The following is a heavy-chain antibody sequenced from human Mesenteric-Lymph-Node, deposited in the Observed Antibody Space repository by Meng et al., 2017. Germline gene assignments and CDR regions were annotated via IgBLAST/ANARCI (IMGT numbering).Heavy chain of an antibody. CDR1: GFIFSWFA. V-gene: IGHV3-23*01. Sequence: GESLKISCSASGFIFSWFAMSWVRQAPGKGLEWVSSISGDGDTTYYADSVKGRFTISRDNSKNTLSLQMNSLRVEDTATYYCAKGIGNFLFDWFDSWGQGTLVTVSS. J-gene: IGHJ5*01. CDR3: AKGIGNFLFDWFDS. CDR2: ISGDGDTT. D-gene: IGHD3-10*01.